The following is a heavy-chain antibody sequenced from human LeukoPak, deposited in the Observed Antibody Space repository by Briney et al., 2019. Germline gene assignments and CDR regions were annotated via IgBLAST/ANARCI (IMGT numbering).Heavy chain of an antibody. CDR2: ISGSGGST. V-gene: IGHV3-23*01. Sequence: GGSLRLSCAASGFTFSSYAMSWVRQAPGKGLEWVSAISGSGGSTYYADSVKGRFTISRGNSKNTLYLQMNSLRAEDTAVYYCAKSHRSITMVRGTIDYWGQGTLVTVSS. J-gene: IGHJ4*02. CDR3: AKSHRSITMVRGTIDY. D-gene: IGHD3-10*01. CDR1: GFTFSSYA.